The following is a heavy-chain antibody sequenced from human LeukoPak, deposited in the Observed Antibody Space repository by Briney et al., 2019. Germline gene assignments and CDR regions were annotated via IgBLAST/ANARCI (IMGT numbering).Heavy chain of an antibody. CDR3: ARHESDTAMDAPIDY. D-gene: IGHD5-18*01. V-gene: IGHV3-66*04. J-gene: IGHJ4*02. CDR1: GFTVSSNY. CDR2: IYSGGST. Sequence: GGSLRLSCAASGFTVSSNYMSWVRQAPGKGLEWVSVIYSGGSTYYADSVKGRFTISRDNSKNTLYLQMNSLRAEDTAVYYCARHESDTAMDAPIDYWGQGTLVTVSS.